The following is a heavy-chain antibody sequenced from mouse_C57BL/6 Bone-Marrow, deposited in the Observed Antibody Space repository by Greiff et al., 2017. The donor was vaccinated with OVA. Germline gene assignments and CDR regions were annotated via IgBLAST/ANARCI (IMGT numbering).Heavy chain of an antibody. Sequence: EVQLQQSGPELVKPGASVKISCKASGYSFTGYYMNWVKQSPEKSLEWIGEINPSTGGTTYNQKFKAKATLTVDKSSSTAYMQLKSLTSEDSAVYYCETTVVARWYFDVWGTGTTVTVSS. V-gene: IGHV1-42*01. CDR2: INPSTGGT. CDR3: ETTVVARWYFDV. J-gene: IGHJ1*03. CDR1: GYSFTGYY. D-gene: IGHD1-1*01.